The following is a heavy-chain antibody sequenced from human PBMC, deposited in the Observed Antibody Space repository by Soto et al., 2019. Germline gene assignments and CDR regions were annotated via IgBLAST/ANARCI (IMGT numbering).Heavy chain of an antibody. CDR3: ARDSSDWYGFDY. J-gene: IGHJ4*02. V-gene: IGHV2-5*02. Sequence: QITLKESGPTLVKPTQTLTLTCTFSGFSLTTSGVGVGWIRQPPRKALEWLALIYWDDDKRYTPSLKSRLSTXKXXSKNEVVLTMTSMDPEDTATYYCARDSSDWYGFDYWGQGILVTVSS. CDR2: IYWDDDK. CDR1: GFSLTTSGVG. D-gene: IGHD6-19*01.